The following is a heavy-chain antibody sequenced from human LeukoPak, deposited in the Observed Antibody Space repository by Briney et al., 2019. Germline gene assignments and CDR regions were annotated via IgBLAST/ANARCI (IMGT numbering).Heavy chain of an antibody. D-gene: IGHD4-11*01. Sequence: GGSLRLSCAASGFTFSSYAMHWVRQAPGKGLEWVAVISYDGSNKYYADSVKGRFTVSRDNSKNTLYLDINSLRVDDTAVYYCAREGLTTSRNNAFDIWGQGTMVAVSS. CDR2: ISYDGSNK. CDR3: AREGLTTSRNNAFDI. J-gene: IGHJ3*02. V-gene: IGHV3-30-3*01. CDR1: GFTFSSYA.